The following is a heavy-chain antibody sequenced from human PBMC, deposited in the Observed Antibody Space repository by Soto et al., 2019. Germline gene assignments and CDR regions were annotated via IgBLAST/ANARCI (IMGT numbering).Heavy chain of an antibody. V-gene: IGHV4-31*03. CDR3: ARDLSVTPNWFDP. Sequence: QVQLQESGPGLVKPSQTLSLTCTVSGGSISSGGYYWSWIRQHPGKGLEWIGYIYYSGSTYYNPSLMSRVTISVDTSKHQFSLKLSSVTAADTAVYYCARDLSVTPNWFDPWGQGTLVTVSS. D-gene: IGHD4-17*01. CDR2: IYYSGST. J-gene: IGHJ5*02. CDR1: GGSISSGGYY.